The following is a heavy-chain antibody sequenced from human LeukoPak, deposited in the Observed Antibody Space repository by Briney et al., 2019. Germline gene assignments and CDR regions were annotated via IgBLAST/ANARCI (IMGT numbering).Heavy chain of an antibody. D-gene: IGHD5-18*01. J-gene: IGHJ4*02. CDR1: GFTFSDYY. V-gene: IGHV3-11*01. CDR3: ARDRGGRGFTYGQPLDY. Sequence: GGSLRLSCAASGFTFSDYYMSWIRQAPGKGLECVSYVSGGGSPTYYADSVKGRFTISRDNARNSLYLQMNSLRGEDTAIYYCARDRGGRGFTYGQPLDYWGQGTLVTVSS. CDR2: VSGGGSPT.